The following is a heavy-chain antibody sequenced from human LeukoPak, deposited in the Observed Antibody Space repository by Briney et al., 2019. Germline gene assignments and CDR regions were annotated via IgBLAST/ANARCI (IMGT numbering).Heavy chain of an antibody. CDR2: IYTSGST. V-gene: IGHV4-61*02. CDR1: GGSISSGSYY. J-gene: IGHJ5*02. Sequence: SETLSLTCPVSGGSISSGSYYWSWLRQPAGKGLEWIGRIYTSGSTHNNPSLKSRVTISVDTSKNQCSLKVSAVTATDMAVYYWARHKGGVLVRGMITKIEWAYNWVDPWGRGTRDSVSS. D-gene: IGHD3-10*01. CDR3: ARHKGGVLVRGMITKIEWAYNWVDP.